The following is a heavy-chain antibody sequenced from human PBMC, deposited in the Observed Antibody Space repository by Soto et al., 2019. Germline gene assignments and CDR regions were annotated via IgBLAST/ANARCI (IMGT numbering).Heavy chain of an antibody. Sequence: ASVKVSCKASGYTFTGYYMHWVRQAPGQGLEWMGWINPNSGGTNYAQKFQGRVTMTRDTSISTAYMELSRLRSDDTAVYYCARALATHDYYYYGMDVWGQGTTVTVSS. CDR3: ARALATHDYYYYGMDV. CDR1: GYTFTGYY. CDR2: INPNSGGT. D-gene: IGHD3-3*02. V-gene: IGHV1-2*02. J-gene: IGHJ6*02.